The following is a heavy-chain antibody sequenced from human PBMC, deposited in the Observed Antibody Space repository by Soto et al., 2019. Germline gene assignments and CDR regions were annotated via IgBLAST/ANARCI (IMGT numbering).Heavy chain of an antibody. J-gene: IGHJ6*02. V-gene: IGHV3-7*05. Sequence: EEYLVESGGALVQPGGSLRLSCAASGFTLSNHWITWVRQAAGEGLGWVANIKYDGTEKNYLGSVKGRFTISRENAKNLVYLQMNSLRVEDTAVYYCARGHYGMDVWGQGSTVTVSS. CDR3: ARGHYGMDV. CDR1: GFTLSNHW. CDR2: IKYDGTEK.